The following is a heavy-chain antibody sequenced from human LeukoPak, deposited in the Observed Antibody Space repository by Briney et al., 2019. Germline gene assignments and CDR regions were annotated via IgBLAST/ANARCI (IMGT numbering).Heavy chain of an antibody. CDR2: IKQEGSEK. Sequence: KPGGSLRLSCAASGFTFSSYWMSWVRPAPGKGLEWVANIKQEGSEKYYVDSVKGPFTISRDNAKNSLYLQMNSLRAEDTAVYYCARDGGYGDYCFDYWGQGTLVTVSS. J-gene: IGHJ4*02. CDR1: GFTFSSYW. CDR3: ARDGGYGDYCFDY. V-gene: IGHV3-7*01. D-gene: IGHD4-17*01.